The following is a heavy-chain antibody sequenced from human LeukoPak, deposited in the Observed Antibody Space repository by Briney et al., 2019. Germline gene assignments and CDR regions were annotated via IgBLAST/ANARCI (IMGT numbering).Heavy chain of an antibody. CDR1: GFRFSNYS. CDR3: ARVVGATQFGYYYYYMDV. D-gene: IGHD1-26*01. CDR2: TSFCSTPN. Sequence: GGSLRLSCAASGFRFSNYSMIWVRQAPGKGLEWVSYTSFCSTPNSYADSVKGRSTISRDNAKNSLFLQLNSLRAEDTAVYYCARVVGATQFGYYYYYMDVWGKGATVTVSS. J-gene: IGHJ6*03. V-gene: IGHV3-48*01.